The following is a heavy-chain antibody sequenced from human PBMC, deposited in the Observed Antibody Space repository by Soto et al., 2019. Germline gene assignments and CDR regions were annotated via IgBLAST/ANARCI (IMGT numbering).Heavy chain of an antibody. CDR3: ARDQSYAFDY. CDR2: ISSSSSTI. J-gene: IGHJ4*02. Sequence: GGSLRLSCAASGFTFSSYSMNWVRQAPGKGLECVSYISSSSSTIYFADSVKGRFTISRDNAKNSLYLQMNSLRAEDTAVYYCARDQSYAFDYWGQGALVTVSS. V-gene: IGHV3-48*01. CDR1: GFTFSSYS.